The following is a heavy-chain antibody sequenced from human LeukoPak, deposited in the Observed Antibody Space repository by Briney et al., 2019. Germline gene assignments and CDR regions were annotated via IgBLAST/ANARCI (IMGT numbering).Heavy chain of an antibody. CDR1: GFTFSTYS. Sequence: GGSLRLSCAASGFTFSTYSMNWVRQAPGKGLEWVSFISISSTYIYYADSVKGRFTISRDNSKNTLYLQMNSLRAEDTAVYYCAKWGILLWFGELLPLYFDYWGQGTLVTVSS. J-gene: IGHJ4*02. D-gene: IGHD3-10*01. CDR3: AKWGILLWFGELLPLYFDY. V-gene: IGHV3-21*04. CDR2: ISISSTYI.